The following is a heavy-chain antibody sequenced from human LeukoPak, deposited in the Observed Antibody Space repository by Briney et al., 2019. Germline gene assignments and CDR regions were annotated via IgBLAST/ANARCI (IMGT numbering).Heavy chain of an antibody. J-gene: IGHJ3*02. CDR1: GGSISSRSYY. Sequence: PSETLSLTCTVSGGSISSRSYYWSWIRQPAGKGLEWIGRIYTSGSTNYNPSLKSRVTISVDTSKNQFSLKLSSVTAADTAVYYCARDGYNVDAFDIWGQGTMVTVSS. CDR3: ARDGYNVDAFDI. V-gene: IGHV4-61*02. D-gene: IGHD5-24*01. CDR2: IYTSGST.